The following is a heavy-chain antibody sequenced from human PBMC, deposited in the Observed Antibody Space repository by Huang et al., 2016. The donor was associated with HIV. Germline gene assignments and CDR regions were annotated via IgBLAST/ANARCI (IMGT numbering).Heavy chain of an antibody. J-gene: IGHJ4*02. CDR3: AKLAYDSSGSHTTLDY. V-gene: IGHV3-30*18. CDR1: GFFFGSYA. D-gene: IGHD3-22*01. CDR2: ISYEGRYK. Sequence: QVQLVESGGGEVQPGRSLRLSCAASGFFFGSYAMHWVRQAAGKGLEWGAVISYEGRYKHYVESVKGRFTISRDNPKNTLYLQMNSLTTEDTAVYYCAKLAYDSSGSHTTLDYWGQGTLVTVSS.